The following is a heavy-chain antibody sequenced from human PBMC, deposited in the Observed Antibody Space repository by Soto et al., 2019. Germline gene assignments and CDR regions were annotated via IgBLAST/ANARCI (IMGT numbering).Heavy chain of an antibody. CDR2: ISGSGGST. CDR1: GFTFSSYA. Sequence: GGSLRLSCAASGFTFSSYAMTWVRQAPGKGLEWVSAISGSGGSTYYADSVKGRFTISRDNSKNTLYLQMNSLRAEDTAVYSCAKGGHLSAEYFQHWGQGTLVTVSS. J-gene: IGHJ1*01. V-gene: IGHV3-23*01. CDR3: AKGGHLSAEYFQH.